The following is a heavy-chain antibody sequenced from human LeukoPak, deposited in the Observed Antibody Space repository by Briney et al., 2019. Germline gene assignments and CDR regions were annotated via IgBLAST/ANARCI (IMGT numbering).Heavy chain of an antibody. CDR1: GGSISGFY. D-gene: IGHD1-14*01. J-gene: IGHJ4*02. CDR2: IYYSGSA. CDR3: ARWNGGRNHFAS. V-gene: IGHV4-59*01. Sequence: SETLSLTCTVAGGSISGFYWGWIRQAPGKGLEWIGFIYYSGSANYNPSLKSRVTMSVETSENQFSLKLSSVTAADTAVYYCARWNGGRNHFASWGQGTLVTVSS.